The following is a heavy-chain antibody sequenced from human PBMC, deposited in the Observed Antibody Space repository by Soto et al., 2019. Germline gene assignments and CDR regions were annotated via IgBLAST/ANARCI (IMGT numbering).Heavy chain of an antibody. CDR1: GFTFSSYG. CDR3: AKDHWNDVEGDPTPPDY. D-gene: IGHD1-1*01. CDR2: ISYDGSNK. Sequence: QVQLEESGGGVVQPGRSLRLSCAASGFTFSSYGMHWVRQAPGKGLEWVAVISYDGSNKYYADSVKGRFTISRDNSKNTLYLQMNSLRAEDTAVYYCAKDHWNDVEGDPTPPDYWGQGTLVTVSS. J-gene: IGHJ4*02. V-gene: IGHV3-30*18.